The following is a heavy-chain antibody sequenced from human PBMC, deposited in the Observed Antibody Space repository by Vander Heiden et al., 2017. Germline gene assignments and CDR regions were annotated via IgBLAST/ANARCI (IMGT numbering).Heavy chain of an antibody. CDR2: IIPIFGTA. Sequence: QVQLVQSGAAVKKPGSSVKVSCKASGSTFSSYAISWVRKAPGQGLEWMGGIIPIFGTANYAQKFQGRVTITADESTSTAYMERSSLRSEDTAVYYCARVSSSSAYYYYGMDVWGQGTTVTVSS. CDR3: ARVSSSSAYYYYGMDV. D-gene: IGHD6-6*01. V-gene: IGHV1-69*01. J-gene: IGHJ6*02. CDR1: GSTFSSYA.